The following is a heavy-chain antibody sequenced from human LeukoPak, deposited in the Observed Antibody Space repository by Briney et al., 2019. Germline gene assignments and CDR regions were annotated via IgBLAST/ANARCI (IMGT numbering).Heavy chain of an antibody. D-gene: IGHD5-12*01. V-gene: IGHV3-64*01. CDR1: GFTFSSYA. CDR3: AGADSGPSFPPDF. CDR2: ISTNGDTT. J-gene: IGHJ4*02. Sequence: GGSLRLSCAASGFTFSSYAMHWVRQAPGKGLEYVSAISTNGDTTYYANSVKGRSTISRDNSKNTLYLQMGSLRGEDMAVYYCAGADSGPSFPPDFWGQGTLVTVSS.